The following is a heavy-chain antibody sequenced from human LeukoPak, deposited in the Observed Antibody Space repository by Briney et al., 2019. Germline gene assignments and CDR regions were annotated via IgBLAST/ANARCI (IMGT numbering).Heavy chain of an antibody. J-gene: IGHJ3*02. CDR1: GGSISSSSYY. V-gene: IGHV4-39*01. Sequence: SETLSLTCTVSGGSISSSSYYWGWIRQPPGKGLEWIGSIYYSGSTYYNPSLKSRVTISVDTSKNQFSLKLSSVTAADTAVYYCARQLNYYDSSGYYWDAFDIWGQGTMVTVSS. D-gene: IGHD3-22*01. CDR2: IYYSGST. CDR3: ARQLNYYDSSGYYWDAFDI.